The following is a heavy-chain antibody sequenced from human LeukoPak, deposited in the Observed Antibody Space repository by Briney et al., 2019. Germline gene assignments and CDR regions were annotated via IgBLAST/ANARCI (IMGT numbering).Heavy chain of an antibody. J-gene: IGHJ6*02. Sequence: GGSLRLSCTASGFTFGDNAMSWVRQAPGKGLEWVGFIRSKAYGGTTEYAASVKGRFTISRDDSKSIAYLQMNSLKTEDTAVYYCTRVRIAARRYYYYGMDVWGQGTTVTVSS. CDR1: GFTFGDNA. CDR2: IRSKAYGGTT. V-gene: IGHV3-49*04. D-gene: IGHD6-6*01. CDR3: TRVRIAARRYYYYGMDV.